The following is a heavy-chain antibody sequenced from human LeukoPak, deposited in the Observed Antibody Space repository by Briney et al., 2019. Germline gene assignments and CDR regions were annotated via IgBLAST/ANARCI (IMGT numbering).Heavy chain of an antibody. CDR3: AREGAGNWFDP. Sequence: GGSLRLSWAASGFTFSSYAMHWVRQAPGKGLEWVAVISYDGSNKYYADSVKGRFTISRDNSKNTLYLQMNSLRAEDTAVYYCAREGAGNWFDPWGQGTLVTVSS. J-gene: IGHJ5*02. CDR2: ISYDGSNK. D-gene: IGHD1-26*01. CDR1: GFTFSSYA. V-gene: IGHV3-30-3*01.